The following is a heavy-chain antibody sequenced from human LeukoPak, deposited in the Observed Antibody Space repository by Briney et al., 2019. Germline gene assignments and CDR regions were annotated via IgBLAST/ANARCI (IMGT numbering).Heavy chain of an antibody. CDR3: ARTNRFLLMDV. CDR2: IYSGGST. Sequence: GGSLRLSCAASGFTVSSNYMSWVRQAPGKGLEWVSVIYSGGSTYYADSVKGRFTTSRDNSKNTLYLQMNSLRAEDTAVYYCARTNRFLLMDVWGQGTTVTVSS. CDR1: GFTVSSNY. J-gene: IGHJ6*02. D-gene: IGHD2-8*01. V-gene: IGHV3-66*01.